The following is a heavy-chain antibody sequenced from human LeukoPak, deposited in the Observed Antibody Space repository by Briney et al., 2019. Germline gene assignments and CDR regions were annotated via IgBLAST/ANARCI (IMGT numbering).Heavy chain of an antibody. V-gene: IGHV3-7*01. Sequence: GGSLRLSCAASGFTFSSYWMSWVRQAPGKGLEWVANIKQDGSEKYYVDSLKGRFTISRDNAKNSLYLQMNSLRADDTAVYYWAKGGLLASGPTLFAPGGEGPLVPFSS. D-gene: IGHD3-3*01. J-gene: IGHJ5*02. CDR1: GFTFSSYW. CDR2: IKQDGSEK. CDR3: AKGGLLASGPTLFAP.